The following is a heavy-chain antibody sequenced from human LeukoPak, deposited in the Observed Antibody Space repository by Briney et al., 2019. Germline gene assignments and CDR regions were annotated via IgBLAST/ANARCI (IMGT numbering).Heavy chain of an antibody. V-gene: IGHV4-4*07. D-gene: IGHD3-3*01. Sequence: PSETLSLSCTVSGGSIYDWSWIRQPAGKGLEWIGRIYTSGSTNYNPSLKSRVTMSVDTSKNQFSLKLSSVTAADTAVYYCARDQTYYEFWSGNSVYNWFDPWGQGTLVTVSS. CDR2: IYTSGST. J-gene: IGHJ5*02. CDR1: GGSIYD. CDR3: ARDQTYYEFWSGNSVYNWFDP.